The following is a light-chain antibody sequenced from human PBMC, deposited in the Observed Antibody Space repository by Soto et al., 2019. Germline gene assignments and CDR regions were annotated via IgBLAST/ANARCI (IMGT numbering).Light chain of an antibody. V-gene: IGLV2-23*01. J-gene: IGLJ3*02. CDR2: EGN. Sequence: QSVLTQPASVSGSPGQSITMSCAGASSDVGSYNLVSWDQQYPGKAPKLIIYEGNKRPSGVSNRFSGSGSGNTASLTISGLQAEDAADYYCCSYTGSSTSFGGGTKVTVL. CDR1: SSDVGSYNL. CDR3: CSYTGSSTS.